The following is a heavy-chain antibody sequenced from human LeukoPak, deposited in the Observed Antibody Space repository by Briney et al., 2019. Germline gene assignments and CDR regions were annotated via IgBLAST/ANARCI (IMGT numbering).Heavy chain of an antibody. Sequence: GGSLRLSCAASGISFSSYGMHWVRQAPEKGLEWVGRIRKRTNSYSTEYAASVKGRFTISRDDSKNSLYLQMNSLQTEDTAVYYCANSGSYSPIDYWGQGTLVTVSS. V-gene: IGHV3-72*01. D-gene: IGHD1-26*01. CDR3: ANSGSYSPIDY. CDR2: IRKRTNSYST. CDR1: GISFSSYG. J-gene: IGHJ4*02.